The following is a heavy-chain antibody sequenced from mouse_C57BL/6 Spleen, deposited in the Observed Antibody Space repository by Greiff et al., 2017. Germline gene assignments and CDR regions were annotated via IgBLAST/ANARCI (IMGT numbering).Heavy chain of an antibody. V-gene: IGHV5-4*01. Sequence: DVQLVESGGGLVKPGGSLKLSCAASGFTFSSYAMSLVRQTPEKKLESVATLSDGGSYTYYPDHVTGRFPISRDNAENNLYLHMSHVKSEDTAMYYCAIDYSNPSWFAYWGQGTLVTVSA. CDR3: AIDYSNPSWFAY. J-gene: IGHJ3*01. CDR2: LSDGGSYT. D-gene: IGHD2-5*01. CDR1: GFTFSSYA.